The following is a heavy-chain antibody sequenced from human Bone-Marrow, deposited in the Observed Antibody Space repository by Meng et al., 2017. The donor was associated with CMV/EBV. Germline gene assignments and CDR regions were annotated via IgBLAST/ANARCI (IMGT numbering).Heavy chain of an antibody. D-gene: IGHD2-2*02. Sequence: GGSLRLSCAASGFTFSSYSMNWVRQAPGKGLEWVSSISSSSSYIYYADSVKGRFTISRDNAKNSLYLQMNSLRAEDTAVYYCARGVVPAAIREGYYYYYYGMDVWGQGTTVTVSS. CDR2: ISSSSSYI. CDR1: GFTFSSYS. CDR3: ARGVVPAAIREGYYYYYYGMDV. V-gene: IGHV3-21*01. J-gene: IGHJ6*02.